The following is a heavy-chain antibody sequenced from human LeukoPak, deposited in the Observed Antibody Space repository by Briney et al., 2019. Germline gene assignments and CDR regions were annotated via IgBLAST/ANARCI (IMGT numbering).Heavy chain of an antibody. V-gene: IGHV3-15*01. CDR1: GFTFSNAW. J-gene: IGHJ4*02. D-gene: IGHD3-22*01. Sequence: GGSLRLSCAASGFTFSNAWMSWVRQAPGKGLEWVGRIKRKTEGGTTDYAAPVKGRFTISRNDSKNTLYLQMNSLKTEDTAVYYCTTDALGIVVVILEDYWGQGTLVTVSS. CDR2: IKRKTEGGTT. CDR3: TTDALGIVVVILEDY.